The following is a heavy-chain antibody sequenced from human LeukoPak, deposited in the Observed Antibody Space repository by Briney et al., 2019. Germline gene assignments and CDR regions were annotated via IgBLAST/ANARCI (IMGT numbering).Heavy chain of an antibody. CDR2: IIQDGSDM. J-gene: IGHJ3*01. CDR1: GFIFNTFW. Sequence: GGSLRLSCAASGFIFNTFWMNWVRLTPGKGLEWVAKIIQDGSDMYYVDSVKGRFFVSRDNARNLVYLQMNSLRVDDTAVYYCARDFPGIGRGTFDFWGQGTIIIVSS. V-gene: IGHV3-7*03. CDR3: ARDFPGIGRGTFDF. D-gene: IGHD3-10*01.